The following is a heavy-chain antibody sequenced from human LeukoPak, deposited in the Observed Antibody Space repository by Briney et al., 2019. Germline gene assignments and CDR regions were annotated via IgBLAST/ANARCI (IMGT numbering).Heavy chain of an antibody. CDR1: GGSISSTSHY. CDR3: ARLGYSVSWTDC. CDR2: VYYSGST. Sequence: SETLSLTCTVSGGSISSTSHYWGWICQPPGKGLEWIGSVYYSGSTYYNPSLKSRVTISVDTSKNQFSLRLSSVTATDMAVYFCARLGYSVSWTDCWGQGILVTVSS. J-gene: IGHJ4*02. D-gene: IGHD6-13*01. V-gene: IGHV4-39*01.